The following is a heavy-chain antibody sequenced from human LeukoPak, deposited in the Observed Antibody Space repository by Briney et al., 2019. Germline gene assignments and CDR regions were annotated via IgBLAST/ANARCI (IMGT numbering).Heavy chain of an antibody. Sequence: PGGSLRLSCAASGFAVSSKYMNWVRQAPGKGLEWVTVIYLAGRADYADSVKGRFTISSDNSKNTVYLQMNSLKDEDTAVYYYARDAETSLANWGQGTLVTVSP. CDR2: IYLAGRA. CDR3: ARDAETSLAN. CDR1: GFAVSSKY. V-gene: IGHV3-66*01. D-gene: IGHD5-24*01. J-gene: IGHJ4*02.